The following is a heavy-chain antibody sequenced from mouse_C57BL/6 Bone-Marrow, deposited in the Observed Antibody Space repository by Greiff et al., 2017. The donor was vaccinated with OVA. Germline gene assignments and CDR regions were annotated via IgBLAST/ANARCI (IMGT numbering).Heavy chain of an antibody. V-gene: IGHV1-81*01. CDR1: GYTFTSYG. D-gene: IGHD2-3*01. J-gene: IGHJ2*01. CDR3: ARSDGYYGY. CDR2: IYPRSGNT. Sequence: VQLQQSGAELARPGASVKLSCKASGYTFTSYGISWVKQRTGQGLEWIGEIYPRSGNTYYNEKFKGKATLTVDKSSSTAYMQLSSLTSEDSAVYYCARSDGYYGYWGQGTTLTVSS.